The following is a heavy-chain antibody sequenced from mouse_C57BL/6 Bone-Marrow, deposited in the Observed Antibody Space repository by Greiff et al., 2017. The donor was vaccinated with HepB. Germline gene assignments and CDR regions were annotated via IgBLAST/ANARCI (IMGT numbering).Heavy chain of an antibody. V-gene: IGHV1-63*01. Sequence: VKLKQSGAELVRPGTSVKMSCKASGYTFTNYWIGWAKQRPGHGLEWIGDIYPGGGYTNYNEKFKGKATLTADKSSSTAYMQFSSLTSEDSAIYYCARSSNGSSYEYWGQGTTLTVSS. D-gene: IGHD1-1*01. J-gene: IGHJ2*01. CDR1: GYTFTNYW. CDR3: ARSSNGSSYEY. CDR2: IYPGGGYT.